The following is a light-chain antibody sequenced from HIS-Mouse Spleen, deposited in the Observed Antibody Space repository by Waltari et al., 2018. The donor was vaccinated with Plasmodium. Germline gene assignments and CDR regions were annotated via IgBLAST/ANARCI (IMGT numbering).Light chain of an antibody. CDR2: GKN. V-gene: IGLV3-19*01. J-gene: IGLJ3*02. CDR1: SPRSDY. CDR3: NSRDSSGNHWV. Sequence: SSELTQDPAVSVALGQTVRITCQGDSPRSDYARWYQQKPGQAPVLFIYGKNNRPSGIPDRFSGSSSGNTASLTITGAQAEDEADYYCNSRDSSGNHWVFGGGTKLTVL.